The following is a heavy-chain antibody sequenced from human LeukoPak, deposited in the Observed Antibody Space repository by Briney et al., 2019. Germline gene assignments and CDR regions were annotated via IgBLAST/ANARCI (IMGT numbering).Heavy chain of an antibody. CDR2: ISSGSTI. V-gene: IGHV3-11*01. CDR3: ARDRIEGYYYGMDV. J-gene: IGHJ6*02. Sequence: GGSLRLSCAASGFTFSDYYMSWIRQAPGKGLKWVSYISSGSTIYYADSVKGRFTISRDNAKNSLYLQMNSLRAEDTAVYYCARDRIEGYYYGMDVWGLGTTVTVSS. CDR1: GFTFSDYY. D-gene: IGHD2-15*01.